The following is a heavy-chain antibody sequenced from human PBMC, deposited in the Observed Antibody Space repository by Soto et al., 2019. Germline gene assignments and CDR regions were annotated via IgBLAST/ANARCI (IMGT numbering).Heavy chain of an antibody. CDR3: ATFYLAYCGGDCSENWFDP. CDR1: GGSFSVYY. Sequence: PSETLSLTCAVYGGSFSVYYWSWIRPPPGKGLEWIGEINHSGSTNYNPSLKSRVTISVDTSKNQFSLKLSSVTAADTAVYYCATFYLAYCGGDCSENWFDPWGQGTRVSVS. V-gene: IGHV4-34*01. CDR2: INHSGST. J-gene: IGHJ5*02. D-gene: IGHD2-21*02.